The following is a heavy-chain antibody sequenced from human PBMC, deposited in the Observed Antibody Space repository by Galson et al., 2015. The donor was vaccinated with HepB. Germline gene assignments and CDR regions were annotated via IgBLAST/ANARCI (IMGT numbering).Heavy chain of an antibody. V-gene: IGHV3-30*04. CDR3: ARDGYDILTDSTSSGAPNGAFDG. J-gene: IGHJ3*01. Sequence: SLRLSCAASGFISTNYTLHWVRQAPGKGLEWVAVISFDGSNTYYADSVKGRFTFSRDNSMNTLYLQLNSLTPEDTAVYYCARDGYDILTDSTSSGAPNGAFDGWGQGTMVTVSS. D-gene: IGHD3-9*01. CDR1: GFISTNYT. CDR2: ISFDGSNT.